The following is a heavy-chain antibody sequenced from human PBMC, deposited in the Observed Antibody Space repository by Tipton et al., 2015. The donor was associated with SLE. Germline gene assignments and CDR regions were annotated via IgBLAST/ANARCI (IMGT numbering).Heavy chain of an antibody. D-gene: IGHD3-3*01. CDR1: GGSISSNIYY. CDR3: ARQRRIFGVVTDAFDI. Sequence: GLVKPSETLSVTCNVSGGSISSNIYYWGWIRQPPGKGLEWIGSIYYSGSTYYNPSLKSRVTISVDTSKNQFSLKLSSVTAADTAEYYCARQRRIFGVVTDAFDIWGQGTMVTVSS. J-gene: IGHJ3*02. CDR2: IYYSGST. V-gene: IGHV4-39*01.